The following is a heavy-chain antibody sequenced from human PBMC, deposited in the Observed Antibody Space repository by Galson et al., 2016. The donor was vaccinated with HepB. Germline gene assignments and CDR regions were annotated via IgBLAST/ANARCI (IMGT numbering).Heavy chain of an antibody. Sequence: SLRLSCAASGFTFSTYTMNWVRQAPGKGLEWVSSISSSSTYIYYVDSVKGRFTISRDNAKNTLYLQMNSLRAEDTALYYCTRVHREGIAAAGFHIWGQGTLVTVSS. D-gene: IGHD6-13*01. CDR3: TRVHREGIAAAGFHI. J-gene: IGHJ4*02. CDR1: GFTFSTYT. V-gene: IGHV3-21*01. CDR2: ISSSSTYI.